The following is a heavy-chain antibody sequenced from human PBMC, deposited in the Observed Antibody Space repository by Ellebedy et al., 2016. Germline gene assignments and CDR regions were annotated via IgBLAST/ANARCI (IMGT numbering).Heavy chain of an antibody. J-gene: IGHJ3*02. V-gene: IGHV3-23*01. Sequence: GGSLRLSCAASGFTFSSYAMSWVRQAPGKGLEWVSAISGSGGSTYYADSVKGRFTISRDNSKNTLYLQMNSLRAEDTAVYYCARDNWNPHDAFDIWGQGTMVTVSS. CDR3: ARDNWNPHDAFDI. CDR1: GFTFSSYA. D-gene: IGHD1-20*01. CDR2: ISGSGGST.